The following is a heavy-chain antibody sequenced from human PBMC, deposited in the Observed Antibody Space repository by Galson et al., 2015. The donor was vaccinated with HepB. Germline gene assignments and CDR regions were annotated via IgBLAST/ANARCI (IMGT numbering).Heavy chain of an antibody. V-gene: IGHV4-39*01. J-gene: IGHJ3*02. D-gene: IGHD3-10*01. CDR2: LYYSGST. Sequence: SETLSLTCTVSGGSINSSNVYWGWIRQPPGKGLEWIGSLYYSGSTFYNPSLKSRVAISVDTSKSQFSLKLSSVTAADTAVYYCARQREYYYGSPDAFDIWGQGTMVTVSS. CDR3: ARQREYYYGSPDAFDI. CDR1: GGSINSSNVY.